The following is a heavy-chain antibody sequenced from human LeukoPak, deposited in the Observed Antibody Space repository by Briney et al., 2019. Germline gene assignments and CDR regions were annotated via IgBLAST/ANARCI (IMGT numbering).Heavy chain of an antibody. J-gene: IGHJ4*02. D-gene: IGHD6-13*01. V-gene: IGHV3-21*01. CDR3: ARVWGSSWYFDY. CDR1: GFTFSSYS. Sequence: GGSLRLSCAASGFTFSSYSMNWVRQAPGKGLEWVSSISSSSSYIYYADSVKGRFTISRDNAKNSLYLQMNSLRDEDTAVYYCARVWGSSWYFDYWGQGTLVTVSS. CDR2: ISSSSSYI.